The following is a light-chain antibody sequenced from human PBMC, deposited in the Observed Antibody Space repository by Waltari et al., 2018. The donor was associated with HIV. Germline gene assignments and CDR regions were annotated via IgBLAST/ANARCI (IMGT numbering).Light chain of an antibody. J-gene: IGLJ2*01. V-gene: IGLV2-14*01. Sequence: QSALTQPPSVSGSPGQSITISCTGTGSDVGAYYSVSWYQQHQGKAPKLMISEVTNRPSGVSNRFSGSKSGNTASLTISGLQAEDEADYYCSSYSSSSTWIFGGGTKLTVL. CDR2: EVT. CDR1: GSDVGAYYS. CDR3: SSYSSSSTWI.